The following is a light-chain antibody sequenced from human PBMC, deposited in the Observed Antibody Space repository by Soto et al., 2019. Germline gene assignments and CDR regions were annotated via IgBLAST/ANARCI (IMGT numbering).Light chain of an antibody. V-gene: IGKV3D-20*01. J-gene: IGKJ2*01. CDR3: QQYGSSPYT. CDR2: DAS. CDR1: QTVSSSY. Sequence: DIVLTQSPATLSLSPGERATLSCGASQTVSSSYVAWYQQKPGLAPRLLIYDASSRATGIADMFSGSGSGTDFTLTISRLEPEDFAVYYCQQYGSSPYTFGQGTKLEIK.